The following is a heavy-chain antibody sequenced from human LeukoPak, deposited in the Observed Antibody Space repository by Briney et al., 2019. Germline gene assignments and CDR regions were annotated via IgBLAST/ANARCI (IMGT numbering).Heavy chain of an antibody. CDR2: ISSSSSTI. J-gene: IGHJ4*02. CDR1: GFAFSSYS. CDR3: ARDPYGSGSYYY. V-gene: IGHV3-48*01. D-gene: IGHD3-10*01. Sequence: GGSLRLSCAASGFAFSSYSMNWVRQAPGKGLEWISYISSSSSTIYYADSVKGRFTISRDNAKNSLYLQMNSLRGEDTAVYYCARDPYGSGSYYYWGQGTLVTVSS.